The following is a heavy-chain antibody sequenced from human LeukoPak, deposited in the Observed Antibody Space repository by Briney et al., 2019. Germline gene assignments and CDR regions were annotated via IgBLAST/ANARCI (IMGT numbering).Heavy chain of an antibody. D-gene: IGHD3-10*01. CDR3: AINYYGSGSYYNHLDY. Sequence: ASVKVSCKASGGTFSSYAISWVRQAPGQGLEWMGGIIPIFGTANYAQKFQGRVTITADEPTSTAYMELSSLRSEDTAVYYCAINYYGSGSYYNHLDYWGQGTLVTVSS. J-gene: IGHJ4*02. CDR1: GGTFSSYA. V-gene: IGHV1-69*13. CDR2: IIPIFGTA.